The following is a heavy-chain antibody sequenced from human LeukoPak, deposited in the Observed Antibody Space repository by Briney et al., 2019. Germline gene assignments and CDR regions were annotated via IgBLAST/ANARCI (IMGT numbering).Heavy chain of an antibody. CDR1: GCTFTSYY. V-gene: IGHV1-46*01. D-gene: IGHD1-7*01. J-gene: IGHJ4*02. CDR3: ARGLTGTGGNDY. Sequence: ASVKVSCKVSGCTFTSYYMHWVRQAPGHGLEWVGIINPSGGSTSYAQKFQGRVTMTRDTSTSTVYMELSSLRSEDTAVYYCARGLTGTGGNDYWGQGTLVTVSS. CDR2: INPSGGST.